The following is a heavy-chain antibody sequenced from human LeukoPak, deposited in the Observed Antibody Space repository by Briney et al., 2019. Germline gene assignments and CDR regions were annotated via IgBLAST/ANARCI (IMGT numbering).Heavy chain of an antibody. Sequence: SQTLSLTCAISVDSVSSNSAAGNWIRQSPSRGLELLGRTYDSSKWYNDYSVSVKSRITINPDTSKNQFSLQLNSVTPEDTALYYCARGAVAVRNAFDIWGQGTMVTVSS. V-gene: IGHV6-1*01. J-gene: IGHJ3*02. D-gene: IGHD6-19*01. CDR1: VDSVSSNSAA. CDR3: ARGAVAVRNAFDI. CDR2: TYDSSKWYN.